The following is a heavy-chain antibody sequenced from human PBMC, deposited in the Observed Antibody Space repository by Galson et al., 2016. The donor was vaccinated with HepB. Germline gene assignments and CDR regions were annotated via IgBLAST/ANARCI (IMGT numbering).Heavy chain of an antibody. J-gene: IGHJ3*02. CDR1: GGSITTTDW. D-gene: IGHD2-8*02. V-gene: IGHV4-4*02. CDR3: ARACTGGTCKFGVYDTFDI. CDR2: VYHDGNT. Sequence: SETLSLTCAVSGGSITTTDWWSWVRQPPGKGLEWIGEVYHDGNTFYNPSVGSRVTISIDKSKNEFYLNLRSVTAADTAVYYCARACTGGTCKFGVYDTFDIGGQGTMVTVSS.